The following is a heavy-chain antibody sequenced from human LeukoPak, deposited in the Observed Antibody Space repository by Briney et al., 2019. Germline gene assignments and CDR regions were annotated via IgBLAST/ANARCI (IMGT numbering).Heavy chain of an antibody. Sequence: PGGSLRLSCAASGFTFSTYWMHWVRQAPGKGLVWVSGDNTDGSRTNYADSVKGRFTISRDNAKNTLHLQMNSLRAEDTAVYYCARDGLVVRGTFPENWFDPWGQGTLVTASS. V-gene: IGHV3-74*01. J-gene: IGHJ5*02. CDR1: GFTFSTYW. CDR2: DNTDGSRT. CDR3: ARDGLVVRGTFPENWFDP. D-gene: IGHD3-10*01.